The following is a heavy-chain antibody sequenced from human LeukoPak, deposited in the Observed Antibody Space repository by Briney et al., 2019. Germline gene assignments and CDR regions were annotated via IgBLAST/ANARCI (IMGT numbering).Heavy chain of an antibody. V-gene: IGHV4-59*08. CDR2: IYYSGST. CDR3: ASSIAVAGSFDY. D-gene: IGHD6-19*01. Sequence: SETLSLTCTVSGGSISSYYWSWIRQPPGKGLEWIGYIYYSGSTNYNPSLKSRVTISVDTSKNQFSLKLSSVTVADTAVYYCASSIAVAGSFDYWGQGTLVTVSS. CDR1: GGSISSYY. J-gene: IGHJ4*02.